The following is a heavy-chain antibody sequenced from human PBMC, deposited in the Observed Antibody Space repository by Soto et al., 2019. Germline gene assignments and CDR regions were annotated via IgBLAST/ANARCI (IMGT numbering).Heavy chain of an antibody. CDR3: ARADGSYYYDSSGYYDY. J-gene: IGHJ4*02. CDR2: ISAYNGNT. V-gene: IGHV1-18*01. CDR1: GYTFTSYG. D-gene: IGHD3-22*01. Sequence: QVQLVQSGAEVKKPGASVKVSCKASGYTFTSYGISWVRQAPGQGLEWMGWISAYNGNTNYAQKLQGRVTMTTDTSTSTDYMELRSLRSDDTAVYYCARADGSYYYDSSGYYDYWGQGTLVTVSS.